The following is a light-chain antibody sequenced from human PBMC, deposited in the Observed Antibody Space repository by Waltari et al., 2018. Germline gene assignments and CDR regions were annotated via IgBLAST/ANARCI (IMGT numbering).Light chain of an antibody. V-gene: IGKV1-39*01. CDR3: QQSYDTPRT. CDR2: AAS. Sequence: DFQMTQSPSSLCASVGDRVTITCRASQYISTYLNWYQQKPGKGPKLLIYAASTLQSGVPSRFSGSGSGTDFTFTISSLQLEDFATYYCQQSYDTPRTFGQGTKVEVK. CDR1: QYISTY. J-gene: IGKJ1*01.